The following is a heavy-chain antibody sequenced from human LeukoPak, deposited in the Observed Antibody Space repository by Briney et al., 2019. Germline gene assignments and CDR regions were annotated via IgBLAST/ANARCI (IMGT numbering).Heavy chain of an antibody. V-gene: IGHV1-69*01. CDR2: IIPIFGTA. J-gene: IGHJ4*02. CDR3: ARAGGSFSYYDILTASPGVYFDY. Sequence: SVKVSCKASGGTFSSYAISWVRQAPGQGVEWMGGIIPIFGTANYAQKFQGRVTITADESTSTAYMELSSLRSEDTAVYYCARAGGSFSYYDILTASPGVYFDYWGQGTLVTVSS. D-gene: IGHD3-9*01. CDR1: GGTFSSYA.